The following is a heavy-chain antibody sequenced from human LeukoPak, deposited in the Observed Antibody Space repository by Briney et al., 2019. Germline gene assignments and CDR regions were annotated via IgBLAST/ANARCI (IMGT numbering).Heavy chain of an antibody. J-gene: IGHJ6*03. CDR1: GFTFSYNN. D-gene: IGHD6-13*01. V-gene: IGHV3-66*01. Sequence: GGSLRLSCAASGFTFSYNNWSGVRQAPGKGLEWVAVIYSVGRTYYAEAVQGRSSTPRDNSKQTPYLQMNCLRAEDRAVHYCARDIHPQAAAVHYMDLWGKGTTVTVSS. CDR2: IYSVGRT. CDR3: ARDIHPQAAAVHYMDL.